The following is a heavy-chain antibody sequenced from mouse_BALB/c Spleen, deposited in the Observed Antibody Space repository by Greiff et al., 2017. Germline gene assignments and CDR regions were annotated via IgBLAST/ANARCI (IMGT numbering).Heavy chain of an antibody. CDR2: IYPGGGYT. D-gene: IGHD4-1*01. V-gene: IGHV1-63*02. J-gene: IGHJ2*01. CDR3: ARSELTGTGGYFDY. CDR1: GYTFTNYW. Sequence: VQLQQSGAELVRPGTSVKISCKASGYTFTNYWLGWVKQRPGHGLEWIGDIYPGGGYTNYNEKFKGKATLTADTSSSTAYMQLSSLTSEDSAVYFCARSELTGTGGYFDYWGQGTTLTVSS.